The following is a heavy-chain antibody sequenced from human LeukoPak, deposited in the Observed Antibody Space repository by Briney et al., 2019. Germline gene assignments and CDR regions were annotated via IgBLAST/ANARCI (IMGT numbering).Heavy chain of an antibody. Sequence: SEPLSLTCTVSGGSISSYYWSWIRQPPGKGLEWIGEINHSGSTNYNPSLKSRVTISVDTSKNQFSLKLTSVTAADTAVYYYASRDCSSTSCHEGYNWFDPWGQGILVSVSS. CDR3: ASRDCSSTSCHEGYNWFDP. D-gene: IGHD2-2*01. CDR1: GGSISSYY. CDR2: INHSGST. J-gene: IGHJ5*02. V-gene: IGHV4-34*01.